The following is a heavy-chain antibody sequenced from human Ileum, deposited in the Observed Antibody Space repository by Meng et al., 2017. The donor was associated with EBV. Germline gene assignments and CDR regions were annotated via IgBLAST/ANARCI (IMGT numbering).Heavy chain of an antibody. J-gene: IGHJ4*02. CDR2: VHAGNGDT. D-gene: IGHD2-2*01. CDR3: ARGHQTYHNY. CDR1: GNSFTSSD. V-gene: IGHV1-3*01. Sequence: QVLLVEVGAEVKTPGASVMVSCKASGNSFTSSDRHGVRQAPGQRLELMGWVHAGNGDTKYSQNFQDRLIIARKTSANTAYMDLSSLRSEDTAVYYWARGHQTYHNYWGQGTLVTVSS.